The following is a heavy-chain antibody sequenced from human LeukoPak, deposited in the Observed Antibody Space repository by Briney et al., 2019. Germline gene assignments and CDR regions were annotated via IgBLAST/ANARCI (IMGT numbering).Heavy chain of an antibody. J-gene: IGHJ6*03. CDR1: GGSISSGDYY. CDR2: IYYSGST. Sequence: SQTLSLTCTVSGGSISSGDYYWSWIRQPPGKGLEWIGYIYYSGSTYYNPSLKSRCTISVATSKNQFSLKLSSVTAADTAVYYCARVGPDCSSTSCPYYYYYYMDVWGKGTTVTVSS. CDR3: ARVGPDCSSTSCPYYYYYYMDV. D-gene: IGHD2-2*01. V-gene: IGHV4-30-4*08.